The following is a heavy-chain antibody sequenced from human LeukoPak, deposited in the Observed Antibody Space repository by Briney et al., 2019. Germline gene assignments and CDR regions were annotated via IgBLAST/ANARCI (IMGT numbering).Heavy chain of an antibody. CDR2: ISSSSSYI. CDR1: GFTFSSYS. Sequence: GSLRLSCAASGFTFSSYSMNWVRQAPGKGLGWVSSISSSSSYIYYADSVKGRFTISRDNAKNSLYLQMNSLRAEDTAVYYCARGSEWELLSCDYWGQGTLVTVSS. J-gene: IGHJ4*02. CDR3: ARGSEWELLSCDY. D-gene: IGHD1-26*01. V-gene: IGHV3-21*06.